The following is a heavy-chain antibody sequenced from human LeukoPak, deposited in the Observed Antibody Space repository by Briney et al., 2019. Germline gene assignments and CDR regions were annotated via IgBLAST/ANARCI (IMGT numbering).Heavy chain of an antibody. CDR3: ASRVGVAGTFDAFDL. Sequence: PGEPLKISCATSGYNFPRHWIGWVRQMPGKGLEYVGVIFPDDSDTRYSPSSEGHVTISADTSIKTAYLEWRSLQASDTAIYFCASRVGVAGTFDAFDLWGQGTMVTVSS. J-gene: IGHJ3*01. CDR2: IFPDDSDT. CDR1: GYNFPRHW. D-gene: IGHD2-21*02. V-gene: IGHV5-51*01.